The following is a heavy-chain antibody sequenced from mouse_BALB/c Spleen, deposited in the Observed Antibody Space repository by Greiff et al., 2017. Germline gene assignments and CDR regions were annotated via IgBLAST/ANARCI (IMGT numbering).Heavy chain of an antibody. J-gene: IGHJ2*01. Sequence: VKLQESGPGLVAPSQSLSITCTVSGFSLTSYGVHWVRQPPGKGLEWLGVIWAGGSTNYNSALMSRLSISKDNSKSQVFLKMNSLQTDDTAMYYCATYGNYGYWGQGTTLTVSS. CDR3: ATYGNYGY. V-gene: IGHV2-9*02. CDR1: GFSLTSYG. CDR2: IWAGGST. D-gene: IGHD2-1*01.